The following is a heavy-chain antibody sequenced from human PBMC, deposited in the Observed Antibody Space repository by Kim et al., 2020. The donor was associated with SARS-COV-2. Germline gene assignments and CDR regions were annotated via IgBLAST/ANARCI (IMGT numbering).Heavy chain of an antibody. CDR2: FDPQLETT. J-gene: IGHJ5*01. CDR1: KYTVTELS. CDR3: TTGRLRWFGADSTESYNWFES. V-gene: IGHV1-24*01. D-gene: IGHD3-10*01. Sequence: ASVKVSCKVSKYTVTELSIHWVRQAPGKGLEWMGGFDPQLETTIYAQTFQGRVTMTDDISTDTAYMELGGLRPEDSAVYYCTTGRLRWFGADSTESYNWFESWGQGTLVTVSS.